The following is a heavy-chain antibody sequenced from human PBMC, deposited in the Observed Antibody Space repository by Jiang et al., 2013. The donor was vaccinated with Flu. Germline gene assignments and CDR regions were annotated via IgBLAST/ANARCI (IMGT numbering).Heavy chain of an antibody. D-gene: IGHD6-19*01. V-gene: IGHV1-69*01. CDR1: GGTFSSYA. CDR2: IIPIFGTA. J-gene: IGHJ2*01. CDR3: ASVVISSGWPSHNWYFDL. Sequence: EVKKPGSSVKVSCKASGGTFSSYAISWVRQAPGQGLEWMGGIIPIFGTANYAQKFQGRVTITADESTSTAYMELSSLRSEDTAVYYCASVVISSGWPSHNWYFDLWGRGTLVTVSS.